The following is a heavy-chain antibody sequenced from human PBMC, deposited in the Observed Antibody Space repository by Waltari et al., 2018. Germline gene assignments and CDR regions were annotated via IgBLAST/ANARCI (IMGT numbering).Heavy chain of an antibody. V-gene: IGHV1-24*01. J-gene: IGHJ4*02. CDR2: FDPEDGET. D-gene: IGHD3-3*01. CDR3: ATKGSVLRFLECPFDY. CDR1: GYTLTELS. Sequence: QVQLVQSGAEVKKPGASVKVSCKVSGYTLTELSMHWVRQAPGKGLEWMGGFDPEDGETIYAQKFQGRVTMTEDTSTDTAYMELSSLRSEDTAVYYCATKGSVLRFLECPFDYWGQGTLVTVSS.